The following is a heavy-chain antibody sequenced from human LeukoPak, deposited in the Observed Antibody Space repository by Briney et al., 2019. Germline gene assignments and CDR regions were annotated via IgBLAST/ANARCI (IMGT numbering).Heavy chain of an antibody. Sequence: KPSETLSLTCTVSGGSISSYYWSWIRQPAGKGLEWIGHIYTSGSTNYNPSLKSRVTMSVDTSKNQFSLKLNSVTAADTAVYYCARDGYDSSSYSYYFDYWGQGTLVTVSS. D-gene: IGHD3-22*01. J-gene: IGHJ4*02. CDR1: GGSISSYY. V-gene: IGHV4-4*07. CDR2: IYTSGST. CDR3: ARDGYDSSSYSYYFDY.